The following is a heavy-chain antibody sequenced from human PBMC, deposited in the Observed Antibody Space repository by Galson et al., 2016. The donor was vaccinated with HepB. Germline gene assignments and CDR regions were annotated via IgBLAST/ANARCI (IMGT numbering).Heavy chain of an antibody. CDR1: EFEFDDYA. CDR2: ISSSSNTI. J-gene: IGHJ4*02. CDR3: ARSGYTNLNY. V-gene: IGHV3-48*02. Sequence: SLRLSCAASEFEFDDYAMHWVRQAPGKGLEWVSYISSSSNTIYYADSVKGRFTVSRDNAKNSLSLQMNRLRDEDTAVYYCARSGYTNLNYWGQGTLVTVSS. D-gene: IGHD3-9*01.